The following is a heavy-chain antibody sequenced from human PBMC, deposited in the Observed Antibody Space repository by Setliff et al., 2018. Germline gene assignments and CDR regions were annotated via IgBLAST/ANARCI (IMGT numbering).Heavy chain of an antibody. D-gene: IGHD3-22*01. CDR1: GGSFSDSH. J-gene: IGHJ4*02. CDR2: IDQGGST. Sequence: SETLSLTCAVYGGSFSDSHWSWIRQPPGKGLEWIGEIDQGGSTNYNPSLKSRVTMSVDTSKNQFSLKLSSVTATDTAVYYCARGSYYDTSGYSPDYFDYWGQGTLVTVSS. CDR3: ARGSYYDTSGYSPDYFDY. V-gene: IGHV4-34*01.